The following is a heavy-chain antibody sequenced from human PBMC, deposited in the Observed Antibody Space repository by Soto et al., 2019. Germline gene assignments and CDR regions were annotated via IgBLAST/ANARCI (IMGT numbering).Heavy chain of an antibody. Sequence: SVKVSCKASGGTFSSYAISWVRQAPGQGLEWMGGIIPIFGTANYAQKFQGRVTITADESTSTAYMELNSLKTEDTAVYVCARARRGYPADQWGQGTLVTVSS. D-gene: IGHD3-22*01. V-gene: IGHV1-69*13. CDR1: GGTFSSYA. J-gene: IGHJ4*02. CDR2: IIPIFGTA. CDR3: ARARRGYPADQ.